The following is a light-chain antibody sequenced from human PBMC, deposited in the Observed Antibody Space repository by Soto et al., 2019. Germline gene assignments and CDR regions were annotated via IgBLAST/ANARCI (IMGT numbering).Light chain of an antibody. CDR3: SSYTSDSSYV. Sequence: QSVLAQPASVSGSPGQSITISCTGTSSDVGLYDYVSWYQQHPGKAPQLMIYAVSNRPSGVSNRFSASKSGNTASLFISGLQAEDEADYYCSSYTSDSSYVFGSGPNVAVL. J-gene: IGLJ1*01. CDR2: AVS. CDR1: SSDVGLYDY. V-gene: IGLV2-14*01.